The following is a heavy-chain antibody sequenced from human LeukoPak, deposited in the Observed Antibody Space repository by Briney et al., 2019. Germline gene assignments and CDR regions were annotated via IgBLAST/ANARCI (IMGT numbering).Heavy chain of an antibody. J-gene: IGHJ4*02. V-gene: IGHV3-7*01. D-gene: IGHD1-1*01. Sequence: GGSLRLSCAASGFTFSSYWMNCGRQAPGKGLGWGANIKHAGSEKYYVGSVKGRFTISRDNAKNTLYLQMNSLRAEDTAVYYCERNCGYFDYWVRGTRVTAS. CDR3: ERNCGYFDY. CDR2: IKHAGSEK. CDR1: GFTFSSYW.